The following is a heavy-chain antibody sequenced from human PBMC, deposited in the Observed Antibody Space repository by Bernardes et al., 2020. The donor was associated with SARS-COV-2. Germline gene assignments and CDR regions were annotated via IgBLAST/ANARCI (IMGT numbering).Heavy chain of an antibody. CDR3: ARGPISSIDY. J-gene: IGHJ4*02. CDR1: SF. CDR2: ITHRSGVT. V-gene: IGHV1-2*02. Sequence: SFVPVLLQNTGQVFECIVWITHRSGVTNYAQKFQVGVTMTRATSISTAYMELISLRADDTAVFYCARGPISSIDYWGQGYLVTVSS. D-gene: IGHD1-20*01.